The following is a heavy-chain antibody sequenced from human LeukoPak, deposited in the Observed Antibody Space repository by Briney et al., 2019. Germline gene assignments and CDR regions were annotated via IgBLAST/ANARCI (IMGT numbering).Heavy chain of an antibody. CDR3: AKDIVPNDGSTFDF. CDR1: GFTFSTFA. V-gene: IGHV3-23*01. J-gene: IGHJ3*01. D-gene: IGHD1-1*01. CDR2: ISDSGGIT. Sequence: GGSLRLSCAASGFTFSTFAMNWVRQGPGKGLEWVAVISDSGGITYYADSLKGRFTISRDNSKNTLYLQMNSLRAEDTAVYYCAKDIVPNDGSTFDFWGQGTMVTVSS.